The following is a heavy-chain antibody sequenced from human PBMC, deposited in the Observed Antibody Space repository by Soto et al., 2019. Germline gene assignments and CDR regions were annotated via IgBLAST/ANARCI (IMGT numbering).Heavy chain of an antibody. V-gene: IGHV1-2*02. D-gene: IGHD3-10*01. J-gene: IGHJ5*02. CDR3: ARGQIGLVPKLYYGSGSYSNGGWFDP. CDR2: INPNSGGT. CDR1: GYTFTGYY. Sequence: ASVKVSCKASGYTFTGYYMHWVRQAPGQGLEWMGWINPNSGGTNYAQKFQGRATMTRDTSISTAYMELSRLRSDDTAVYYCARGQIGLVPKLYYGSGSYSNGGWFDPWGQGTLVTVSS.